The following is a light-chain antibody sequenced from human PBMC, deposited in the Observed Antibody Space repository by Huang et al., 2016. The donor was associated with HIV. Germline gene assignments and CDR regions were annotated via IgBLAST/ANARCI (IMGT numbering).Light chain of an antibody. Sequence: EIIMTQSPATLSLSPGEGASHSCRANQSVATNLAWYLHRPGQSPRILIFGASTRASGLPGRFSGSGSGTQFTLTVSGLQSEDFAVYYCQQYHNWPYTFGQGTKLEI. V-gene: IGKV3-15*01. J-gene: IGKJ2*01. CDR1: QSVATN. CDR3: QQYHNWPYT. CDR2: GAS.